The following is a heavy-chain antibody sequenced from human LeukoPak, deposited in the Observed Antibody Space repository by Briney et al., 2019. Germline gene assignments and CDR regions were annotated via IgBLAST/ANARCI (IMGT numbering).Heavy chain of an antibody. D-gene: IGHD5-18*01. J-gene: IGHJ4*02. V-gene: IGHV3-7*03. CDR1: GFTFSNYW. CDR2: IRQDANVK. Sequence: GGSLRLSCAASGFTFSNYWMTWVRQAPGKGLQWVASIRQDANVKYYVDSVKGRFTISRGNAENSLYLQMNSLRAEDTAVYYCARDGLNGITAMGTGGFDYWAREPWSPSPQ. CDR3: ARDGLNGITAMGTGGFDY.